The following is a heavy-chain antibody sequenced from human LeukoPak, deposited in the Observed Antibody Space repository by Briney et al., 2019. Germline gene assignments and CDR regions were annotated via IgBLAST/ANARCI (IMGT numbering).Heavy chain of an antibody. Sequence: PSETLSLTCTVSGGSISSGSYYWSWIRQPAGKGLEWIGRIYTSGSTNYNPSLKSRVTISADKSKNQFSLKLSSVTAADTAVYYCARHVQGWDYVWGSYRYNQAFDIWGQGTMVTVSS. J-gene: IGHJ3*02. CDR1: GGSISSGSYY. V-gene: IGHV4-61*02. D-gene: IGHD3-16*02. CDR2: IYTSGST. CDR3: ARHVQGWDYVWGSYRYNQAFDI.